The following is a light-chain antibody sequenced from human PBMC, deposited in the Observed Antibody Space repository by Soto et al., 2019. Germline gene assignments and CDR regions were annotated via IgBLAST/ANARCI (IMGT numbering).Light chain of an antibody. CDR1: QSIGTW. CDR3: QQYDTYSMYT. Sequence: DIQMTQSPSTLSASVGDRVTITCRASQSIGTWLAWYQQKPGKAPKLLIYDASTLESGVPSRFSGSGSGTEFTLIISSLXPDDFATYYCQQYDTYSMYTFGQGTKVDIK. J-gene: IGKJ2*01. CDR2: DAS. V-gene: IGKV1-5*01.